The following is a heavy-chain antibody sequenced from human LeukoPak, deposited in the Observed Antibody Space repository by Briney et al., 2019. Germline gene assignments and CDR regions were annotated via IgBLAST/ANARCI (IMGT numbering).Heavy chain of an antibody. CDR3: ARVVRFGELLS. J-gene: IGHJ4*02. CDR1: GFTVSSNY. D-gene: IGHD3-10*01. CDR2: IYSGGST. Sequence: GGPLRLSCAASGFTVSSNYMSWVRQAPGKGLEWVSVIYSGGSTYYADSVKGRFTISRDNSKNTLYLQMNSLRAEDTAVYYCARVVRFGELLSWGQGTLVTVSS. V-gene: IGHV3-53*01.